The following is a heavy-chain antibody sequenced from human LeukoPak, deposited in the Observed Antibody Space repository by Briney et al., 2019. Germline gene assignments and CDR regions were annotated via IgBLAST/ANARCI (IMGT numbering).Heavy chain of an antibody. D-gene: IGHD3-10*01. Sequence: GGSLRLSCAASGFTFSSYAMSWVRQAPGKGLEWVSAISGSGGSTYYADSVKGRFTISRDNSKNTLYLQMNSLRAEDTAVYYCAKTSSFSYGLYDALSAFDIWGQGTMVTVSS. CDR1: GFTFSSYA. J-gene: IGHJ3*02. V-gene: IGHV3-23*01. CDR3: AKTSSFSYGLYDALSAFDI. CDR2: ISGSGGST.